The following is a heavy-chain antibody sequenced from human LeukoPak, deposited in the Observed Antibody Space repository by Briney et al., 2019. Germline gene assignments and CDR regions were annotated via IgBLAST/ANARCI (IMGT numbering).Heavy chain of an antibody. D-gene: IGHD6-19*01. CDR1: GLIFSGYW. J-gene: IGHJ4*02. CDR3: AKATYSSGWYPIGY. V-gene: IGHV3-23*01. Sequence: GGSLRLSCAASGLIFSGYWMNWVRQAPGKGLEWVSAISGSGGSTYYADSVKGRFTISRDNSKNTLYLQMNSLRAEDTAVYYCAKATYSSGWYPIGYWGQGTLVTVSS. CDR2: ISGSGGST.